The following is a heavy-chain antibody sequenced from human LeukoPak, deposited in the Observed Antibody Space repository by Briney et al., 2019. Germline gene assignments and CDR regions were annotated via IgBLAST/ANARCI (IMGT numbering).Heavy chain of an antibody. CDR1: GFTFTKYW. CDR2: VNQDGTEK. D-gene: IGHD3-10*01. Sequence: PGGSLRISCAASGFTFTKYWMTWVRQALGKGLEWVANVNQDGTEKYYVDSVKGRFNISRDNAKNSLYLHMNSLRAEDTAVYYCARSKAGGYWGQGTLVIVST. J-gene: IGHJ4*02. V-gene: IGHV3-7*01. CDR3: ARSKAGGY.